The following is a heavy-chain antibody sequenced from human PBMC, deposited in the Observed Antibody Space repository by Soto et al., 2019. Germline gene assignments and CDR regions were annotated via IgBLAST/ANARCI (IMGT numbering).Heavy chain of an antibody. CDR3: ARGSLAATDNWFDP. CDR1: GFTVSSNY. D-gene: IGHD6-13*01. J-gene: IGHJ5*02. V-gene: IGHV3-66*01. Sequence: EVQLVESGGGLVQPGGSLRLSCAASGFTVSSNYMSWVRQAPGKGLEWVSVIYSGGSTYYADSVKGRFTISRDNSKNTLYLQMNSLRAEDTAVYYCARGSLAATDNWFDPWGQGTLVTVSS. CDR2: IYSGGST.